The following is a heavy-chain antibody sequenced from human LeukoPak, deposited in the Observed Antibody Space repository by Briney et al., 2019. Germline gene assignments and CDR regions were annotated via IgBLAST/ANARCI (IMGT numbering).Heavy chain of an antibody. D-gene: IGHD3-22*01. CDR1: GGSISSGDYY. Sequence: PSETLSLTCTVSGGSISSGDYYWSWIRQLPGKGLEWIGYIYYSGSTYYNPSLRSRVTISVDTSKNQFSLKLSSVTAADTAVYYCARGVGDYYDSSGYGDYFDYWGQGTLVTVSS. CDR3: ARGVGDYYDSSGYGDYFDY. J-gene: IGHJ4*02. V-gene: IGHV4-30-4*01. CDR2: IYYSGST.